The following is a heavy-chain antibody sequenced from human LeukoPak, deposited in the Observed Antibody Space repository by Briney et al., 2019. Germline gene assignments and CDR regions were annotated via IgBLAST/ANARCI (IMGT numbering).Heavy chain of an antibody. D-gene: IGHD5-24*01. J-gene: IGHJ4*02. V-gene: IGHV4-34*01. CDR1: GGSFSGYY. CDR3: ARHEGDGYNYLVPGY. Sequence: SETLSLTCAVYGGSFSGYYWSWIRQPPGKGLEWIGEINHSGSTNYNPSLKSRVTISVDTSKNQFSLKLSSVTAADTAVYYCARHEGDGYNYLVPGYWGQGTLVTVSS. CDR2: INHSGST.